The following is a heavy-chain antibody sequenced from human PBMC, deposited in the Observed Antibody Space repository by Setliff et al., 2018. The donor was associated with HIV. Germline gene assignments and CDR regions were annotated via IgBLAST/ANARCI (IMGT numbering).Heavy chain of an antibody. J-gene: IGHJ4*02. CDR2: IDRDGITT. CDR3: AGDQTSGWYRVADY. Sequence: PGGSLRLSCAASGFTFNSYWMHWVRQAPGKGLVWVSRIDRDGITTAYADSVKGRFTISRDNAKHRVYLQMHSLRAEDTAVYYCAGDQTSGWYRVADYWGQGTLVTVSS. D-gene: IGHD6-19*01. V-gene: IGHV3-74*01. CDR1: GFTFNSYW.